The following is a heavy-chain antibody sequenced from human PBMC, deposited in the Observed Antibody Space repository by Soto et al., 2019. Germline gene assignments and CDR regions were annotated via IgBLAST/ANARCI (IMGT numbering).Heavy chain of an antibody. CDR1: GESFSGHF. CDR3: ARGGITPSMFFFDY. V-gene: IGHV4-34*01. D-gene: IGHD3-10*02. J-gene: IGHJ4*02. CDR2: IDYSGAT. Sequence: QVQLHQWGTGLLKPSETLSLTCSVSGESFSGHFWTWIRQPPGKGLEGIGEIDYSGATHYNASVKSRVSMSVDTTKKQVSLKVTSVTAADTAVYYCARGGITPSMFFFDYWGQGTLVIVSS.